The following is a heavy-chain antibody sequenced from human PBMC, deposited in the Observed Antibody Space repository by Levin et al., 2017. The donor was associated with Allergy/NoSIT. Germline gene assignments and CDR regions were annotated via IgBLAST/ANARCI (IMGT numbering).Heavy chain of an antibody. CDR1: GFTFSTYA. V-gene: IGHV3-23*01. Sequence: GGSLRLSCAASGFTFSTYAMSWVRQAPGKGLEWVSVISNRGGSTYYADSVKGRFTISRDNSKNTLFLQMNSLRVEDTAVYYCAKDRHDSSGTFSDYWGQGTLVTVSP. CDR2: ISNRGGST. J-gene: IGHJ4*02. D-gene: IGHD3-22*01. CDR3: AKDRHDSSGTFSDY.